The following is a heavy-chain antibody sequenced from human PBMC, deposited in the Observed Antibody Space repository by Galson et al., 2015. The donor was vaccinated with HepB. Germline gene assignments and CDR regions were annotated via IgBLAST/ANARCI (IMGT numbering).Heavy chain of an antibody. Sequence: SLRLSCAASGFIFSNYEMNWVRQAPGKGLEWVSYISSSGYIIYYADSVKGRFTISRDNAKNSLYLQMNSLRAEDTAVYYCAIAVYYYDSSEPFDYWGQGTLVTVSS. V-gene: IGHV3-48*03. D-gene: IGHD3-22*01. CDR2: ISSSGYII. J-gene: IGHJ4*02. CDR1: GFIFSNYE. CDR3: AIAVYYYDSSEPFDY.